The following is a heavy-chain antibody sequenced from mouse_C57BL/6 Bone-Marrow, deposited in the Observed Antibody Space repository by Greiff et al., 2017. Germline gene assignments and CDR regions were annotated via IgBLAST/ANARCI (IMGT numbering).Heavy chain of an antibody. Sequence: EVMLVESGGDLVKPGGSLKLSCAASGFTFSSYGMSWVRQTPDKRLEWVATISSGGSYTYYPDSVKGRFTITRDNAKNTLYLQMSSLKSEDTAMYYFGRWGCFYAMDYGGQGTSVTVSS. CDR1: GFTFSSYG. V-gene: IGHV5-6*01. CDR2: ISSGGSYT. CDR3: GRWGCFYAMDY. J-gene: IGHJ4*01.